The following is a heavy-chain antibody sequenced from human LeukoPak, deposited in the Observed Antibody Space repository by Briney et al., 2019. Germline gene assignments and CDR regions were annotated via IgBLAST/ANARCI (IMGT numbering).Heavy chain of an antibody. CDR2: INPAGDT. CDR3: ARGDCSGGSCSSMDA. CDR1: KFTFSTYD. V-gene: IGHV3-13*04. D-gene: IGHD2-15*01. Sequence: GGSLRLSCAASKFTFSTYDMHWVRQATGKGLEWVSGINPAGDTYYPGSVKGRFTISREDAKNSFYLQMNSRRVGDTAVYYCARGDCSGGSCSSMDAWGQGTTVTVSS. J-gene: IGHJ6*02.